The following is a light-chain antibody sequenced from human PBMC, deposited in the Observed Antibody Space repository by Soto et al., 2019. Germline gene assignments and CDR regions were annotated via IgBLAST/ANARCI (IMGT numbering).Light chain of an antibody. J-gene: IGKJ2*01. Sequence: EIVLTQSPGTLSLSPGERATLSCRASQSVSSSYLAWYQQKPGQAPRLLIYGASSRATGIPDRFSGSGSGTDFTLTITRLEPEDFAVYYGQQYGSSLYTFGKGPSWRSN. CDR2: GAS. V-gene: IGKV3-20*01. CDR1: QSVSSSY. CDR3: QQYGSSLYT.